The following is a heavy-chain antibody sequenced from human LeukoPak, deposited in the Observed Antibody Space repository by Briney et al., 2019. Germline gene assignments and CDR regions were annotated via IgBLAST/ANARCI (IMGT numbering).Heavy chain of an antibody. CDR2: INPSGGNT. Sequence: ASVKVSCKASGYTFTSYYMHWVRQAPGQGLEWMGIINPSGGNTSYAQKFQGRVTMTRDTSTSTVYMGLSRLRSEDTAVYYCARVTFIAAAGTGWFDPWGQGTLVTVSS. J-gene: IGHJ5*02. D-gene: IGHD6-13*01. CDR3: ARVTFIAAAGTGWFDP. CDR1: GYTFTSYY. V-gene: IGHV1-46*01.